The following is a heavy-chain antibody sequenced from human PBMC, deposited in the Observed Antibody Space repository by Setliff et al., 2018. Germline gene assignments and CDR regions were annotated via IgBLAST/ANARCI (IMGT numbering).Heavy chain of an antibody. CDR2: IYPGDSDT. CDR3: AIIDDAIMDLDY. Sequence: PGESLKISCKGSGYRFTNYWIGWVRQMPGKGLEWMGIIYPGDSDTKYSPSFQGLVTISADKSINTAYLQWSSLKASDTAIYYCAIIDDAIMDLDYWGQGTLVTVS. D-gene: IGHD3-16*01. CDR1: GYRFTNYW. J-gene: IGHJ4*02. V-gene: IGHV5-51*01.